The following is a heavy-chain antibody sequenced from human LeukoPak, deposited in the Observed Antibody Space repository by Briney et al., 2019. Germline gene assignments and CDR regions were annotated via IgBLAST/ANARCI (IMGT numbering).Heavy chain of an antibody. CDR1: GYTFTSYG. V-gene: IGHV1-69*04. Sequence: GASVKVSCKASGYTFTSYGISWVRQAPGQGLEWMGRIIPILGIANYAQKFQGRVTITADKSTSTAYMELSSLRSEDTAVYYCARDRVGATCFDYWGQGTLVTVSS. CDR2: IIPILGIA. D-gene: IGHD1-26*01. CDR3: ARDRVGATCFDY. J-gene: IGHJ4*02.